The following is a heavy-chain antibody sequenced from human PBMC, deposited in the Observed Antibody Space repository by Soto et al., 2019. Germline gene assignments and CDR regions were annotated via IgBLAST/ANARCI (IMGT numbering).Heavy chain of an antibody. Sequence: EVQLLESGGDLVQPGGSLRLSCAASGFTFSTYGMCWVRQTPDKGLEWVSGISSGGSTTYYADSVKGRFTISSDNSKNTLYLQLNSLKPEDMAVDYSASDLAADGPDSQDIDYWGQGTLVTVAS. CDR1: GFTFSTYG. D-gene: IGHD2-15*01. CDR2: ISSGGSTT. J-gene: IGHJ4*02. V-gene: IGHV3-23*01. CDR3: ASDLAADGPDSQDIDY.